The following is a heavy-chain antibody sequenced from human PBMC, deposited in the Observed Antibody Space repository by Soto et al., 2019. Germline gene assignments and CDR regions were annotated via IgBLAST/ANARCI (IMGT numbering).Heavy chain of an antibody. CDR2: ISYDGKNY. Sequence: QVQLVESGGGVVQPGRSLRLSCAASGFNFRNYAMHWVRQAPGQGLEWVAVISYDGKNYYYADSVRGRFTISRDNSQNMLYLQMNSLRLEDAALYYCARESEAFDIWGQGTVVTVSS. J-gene: IGHJ3*02. V-gene: IGHV3-30*04. CDR1: GFNFRNYA. CDR3: ARESEAFDI.